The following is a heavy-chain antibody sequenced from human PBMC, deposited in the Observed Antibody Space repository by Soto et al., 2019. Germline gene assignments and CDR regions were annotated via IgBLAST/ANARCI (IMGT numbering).Heavy chain of an antibody. CDR1: GYTFTSYG. CDR2: ISAYNGNT. V-gene: IGHV1-18*01. D-gene: IGHD6-13*01. J-gene: IGHJ5*02. Sequence: ASVKVSCKASGYTFTSYGISWVRQAPGQGLEWMGWISAYNGNTNYAQKLQGRVTMATDTSTSTAYMELRSLRSDDTAVYYCARDRSKQPIGDNWFDPWGQGTLVTVPS. CDR3: ARDRSKQPIGDNWFDP.